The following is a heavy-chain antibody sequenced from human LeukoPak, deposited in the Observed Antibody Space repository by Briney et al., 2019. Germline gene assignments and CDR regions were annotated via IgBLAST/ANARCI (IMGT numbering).Heavy chain of an antibody. Sequence: SRTLSLTCAVSGDSISNTLYYWGWIRQPPGKGLEWIGSTFYTGVTPYSPSLKSRVTISEDTSKNQISLKLSSVTAADTAVYYCARVRGYYDSSGYDYWGQGTLVTVSS. J-gene: IGHJ4*02. D-gene: IGHD3-22*01. CDR3: ARVRGYYDSSGYDY. CDR2: TFYTGVT. V-gene: IGHV4-39*07. CDR1: GDSISNTLYY.